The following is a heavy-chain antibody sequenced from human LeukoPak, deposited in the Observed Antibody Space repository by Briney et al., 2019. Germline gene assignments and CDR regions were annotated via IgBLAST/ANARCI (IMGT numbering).Heavy chain of an antibody. J-gene: IGHJ4*02. Sequence: GSVTVSCKSSGYTLTGHLLHLLRQAPGQGLEWMGWINPNNGGTNYAQKFQGRVTMTRDRSISTAYLERSRLRSDDTAVYYRARGYPLYIGRYIGFDSRGQGTLVTVSS. CDR1: GYTLTGHL. D-gene: IGHD1-26*01. V-gene: IGHV1-2*02. CDR2: INPNNGGT. CDR3: ARGYPLYIGRYIGFDS.